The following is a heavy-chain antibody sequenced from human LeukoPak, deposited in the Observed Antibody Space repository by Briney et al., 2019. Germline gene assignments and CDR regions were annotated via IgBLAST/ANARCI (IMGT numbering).Heavy chain of an antibody. D-gene: IGHD6-6*01. CDR3: ARGGAARPDY. CDR1: GFAFSSYG. Sequence: GGSLRVSCAASGFAFSSYGMNWVRQAPGKGLEWVSFISDSSSTVNYADSVKGRFTISRDNAKNSLYLQMNSLRAEDTAVYYCARGGAARPDYWGQGTLVTVSS. J-gene: IGHJ4*02. CDR2: ISDSSSTV. V-gene: IGHV3-48*01.